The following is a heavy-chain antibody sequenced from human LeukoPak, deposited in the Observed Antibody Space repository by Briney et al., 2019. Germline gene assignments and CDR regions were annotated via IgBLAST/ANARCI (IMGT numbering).Heavy chain of an antibody. J-gene: IGHJ5*02. CDR1: GFTFSSYW. CDR2: INSDGSST. Sequence: GGSLRLSCAASGFTFSSYWVHWVRQAPGKGLVWVSRINSDGSSTSYADSVKGRFTISRDNAKNTLYLQMNSLRAEDTAVYYCAREGDSSGYYTNWFDPWGQGTLVTVSS. D-gene: IGHD3-22*01. CDR3: AREGDSSGYYTNWFDP. V-gene: IGHV3-74*01.